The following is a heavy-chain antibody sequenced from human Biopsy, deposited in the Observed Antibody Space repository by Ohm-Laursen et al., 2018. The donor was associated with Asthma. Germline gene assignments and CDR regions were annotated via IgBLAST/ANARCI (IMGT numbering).Heavy chain of an antibody. CDR3: VHTLVGLKAFDF. CDR2: IYWDDDK. V-gene: IGHV2-5*02. CDR1: GFSLSTSGGG. J-gene: IGHJ4*02. D-gene: IGHD1-26*01. Sequence: PTQTLTLTCTFSGFSLSTSGGGVGWIRQPPGKALEWLGNIYWDDDKRYSPSLQSRPTITRDTPKDQVVLTMTNMGPVDTGTYYCVHTLVGLKAFDFWGQGTLVTVSS.